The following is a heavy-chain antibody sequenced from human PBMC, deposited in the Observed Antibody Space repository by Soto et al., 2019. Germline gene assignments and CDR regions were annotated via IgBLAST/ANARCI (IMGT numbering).Heavy chain of an antibody. Sequence: ETLSLTCSVSGYSISNGYYWGWIRQPPGKGLEWIGSIYHTGSTYYNPSLKSRVTISVDTSKNQFSLKLSSVTAADTAVYYCARRHSSNWYGLDYWGQGTLVTVSS. CDR3: ARRHSSNWYGLDY. CDR2: IYHTGST. CDR1: GYSISNGYY. D-gene: IGHD6-13*01. J-gene: IGHJ4*02. V-gene: IGHV4-38-2*01.